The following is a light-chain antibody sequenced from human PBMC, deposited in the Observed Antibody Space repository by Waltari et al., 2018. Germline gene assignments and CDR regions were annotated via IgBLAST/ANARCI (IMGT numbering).Light chain of an antibody. V-gene: IGLV2-8*01. Sequence: QSALTQPPSASGSLGQSVTISCTGTSSDVGASNYVSWYQQNPGKAPKLMIFEVSKRPSGVPGRFSGSRSGNTASLTVSGLQAEDEADYYCSSDAGSNNYVILGGGTKLTVL. CDR1: SSDVGASNY. CDR2: EVS. J-gene: IGLJ2*01. CDR3: SSDAGSNNYVI.